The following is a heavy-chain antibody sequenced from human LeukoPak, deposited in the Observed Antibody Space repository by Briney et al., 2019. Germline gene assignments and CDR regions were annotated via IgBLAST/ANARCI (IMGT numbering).Heavy chain of an antibody. CDR1: GFTFSGHS. CDR2: IFGNGVKT. D-gene: IGHD3-16*01. J-gene: IGHJ6*02. CDR3: ARVGDWSNYFGMDA. Sequence: GGSLRLSCAASGFTFSGHSMTWVRQTPGRGLEWVSVIFGNGVKTYYADSLKGRFTISRDNSKSTLYLQMNSLRADDTAVYYCARVGDWSNYFGMDAWGQGTTVSVSS. V-gene: IGHV3-23*01.